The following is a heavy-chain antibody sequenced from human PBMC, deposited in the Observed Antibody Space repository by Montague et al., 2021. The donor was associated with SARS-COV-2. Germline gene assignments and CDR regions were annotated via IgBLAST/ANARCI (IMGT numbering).Heavy chain of an antibody. Sequence: SETLSLTCTVSGGSISRYYWNWIRQPPGKGLEWIAYIYYSGSTNYNPSLTSRVTISVDTSKNQFSLKLSSVTAADTAVYYCARSRENYNLLTGYPYYFDYWGQGTLATVSS. J-gene: IGHJ4*02. CDR1: GGSISRYY. CDR3: ARSRENYNLLTGYPYYFDY. CDR2: IYYSGST. V-gene: IGHV4-59*01. D-gene: IGHD3-9*01.